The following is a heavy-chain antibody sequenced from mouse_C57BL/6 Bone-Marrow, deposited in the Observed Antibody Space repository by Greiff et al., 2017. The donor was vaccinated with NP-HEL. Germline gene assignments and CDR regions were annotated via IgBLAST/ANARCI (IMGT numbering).Heavy chain of an antibody. CDR3: ARDGNWDSHYFDY. CDR2: IYPRSGNT. Sequence: QVQLKQSGAELARPGASVKLSCKASGYTFTSYGISWVKQRTGQGLEWIGEIYPRSGNTYYNEKFKGKVTLTADKSFSTAYMELRSLTSEDSAVYFCARDGNWDSHYFDYWGQGTTLTVSS. D-gene: IGHD4-1*01. CDR1: GYTFTSYG. V-gene: IGHV1-81*01. J-gene: IGHJ2*01.